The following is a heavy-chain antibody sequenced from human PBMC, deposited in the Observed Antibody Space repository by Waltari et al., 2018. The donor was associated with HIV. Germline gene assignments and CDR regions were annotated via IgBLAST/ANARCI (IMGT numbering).Heavy chain of an antibody. Sequence: QVQLQQWGAGLLKPSETLSLTCAVYGGSFSGYYWSWIRQPPGKGLEWIGEINHSGSTNYNPSLKSRVTISVDTSKNQFSLKLSSVTAADTAVYYCARAPFRFLEFPNWFDPWGQGTLVTVSS. CDR2: INHSGST. J-gene: IGHJ5*02. D-gene: IGHD3-3*01. CDR3: ARAPFRFLEFPNWFDP. V-gene: IGHV4-34*01. CDR1: GGSFSGYY.